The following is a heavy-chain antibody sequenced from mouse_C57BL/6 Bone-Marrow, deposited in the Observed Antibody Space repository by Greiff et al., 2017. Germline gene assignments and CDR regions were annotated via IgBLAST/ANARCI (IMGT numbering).Heavy chain of an antibody. CDR1: GYTFTDHT. CDR3: ARGGGSSYENAMDY. V-gene: IGHV1-78*01. D-gene: IGHD1-1*01. J-gene: IGHJ4*01. CDR2: IYPRDGST. Sequence: QVQLQQSDAELVKPGASVKISCKVSGYTFTDHTIHWMKQRPEQGLEWIGYIYPRDGSTKYNEKFKGKANLTADKSSSTAYMQLNSLTSEDSAVYFWARGGGSSYENAMDYWGQGTSVTVSS.